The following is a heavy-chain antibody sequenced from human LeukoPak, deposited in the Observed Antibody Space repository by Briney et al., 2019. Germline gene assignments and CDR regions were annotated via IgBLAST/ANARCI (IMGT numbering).Heavy chain of an antibody. CDR3: TTVVYYDILTGYKS. Sequence: GGSLRLSCAASGFTFSNAWTSWVRQAPGKGLEWVGRIKSKTDGGTTDYAAPVKGRFTISRDDSKNTLYLQMNSLKTEDTAVYYCTTVVYYDILTGYKSWGQGTLVTVSS. D-gene: IGHD3-9*01. V-gene: IGHV3-15*01. CDR1: GFTFSNAW. J-gene: IGHJ4*02. CDR2: IKSKTDGGTT.